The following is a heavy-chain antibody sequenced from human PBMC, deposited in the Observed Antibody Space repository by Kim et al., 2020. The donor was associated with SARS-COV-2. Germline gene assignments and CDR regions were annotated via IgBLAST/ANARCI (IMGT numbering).Heavy chain of an antibody. J-gene: IGHJ4*02. D-gene: IGHD3-9*01. V-gene: IGHV3-23*01. Sequence: AAAVKGRFTISRDHAKNTLYLQMSSLRAEDTAVYYCAKDYEILTGYLDYWGQGTLVTVSS. CDR3: AKDYEILTGYLDY.